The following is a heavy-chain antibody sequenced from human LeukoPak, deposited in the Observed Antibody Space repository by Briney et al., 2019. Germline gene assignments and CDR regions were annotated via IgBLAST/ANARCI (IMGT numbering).Heavy chain of an antibody. Sequence: ASVKVSCKASGGTFSSYAISWVRQGPGQGLEWMGWISAYNGNTNYAQKLQGRVTMTTDTSTSTAYMELRSLRSDDTAVYYCARDLMGDFWSGYQGSYYYYYMDVWGKGTTVTVSS. J-gene: IGHJ6*03. CDR1: GGTFSSYA. V-gene: IGHV1-18*01. CDR2: ISAYNGNT. D-gene: IGHD3-3*01. CDR3: ARDLMGDFWSGYQGSYYYYYMDV.